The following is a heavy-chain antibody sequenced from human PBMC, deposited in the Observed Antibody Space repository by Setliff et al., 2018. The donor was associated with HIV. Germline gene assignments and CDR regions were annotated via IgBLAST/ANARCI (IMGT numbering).Heavy chain of an antibody. CDR1: GFTFNTYA. V-gene: IGHV3-23*01. CDR2: ISGSGGST. CDR3: AKDSGNTGSYLGYRVPFAH. D-gene: IGHD5-12*01. J-gene: IGHJ4*02. Sequence: GGSLRLSCAASGFTFNTYAMSWVRQAPGKGLEWVSVISGSGGSTFYADSVKGRFTISRDNSKNTLYLLMNGLRVEDTAVYYCAKDSGNTGSYLGYRVPFAHWGQGTVVTVSS.